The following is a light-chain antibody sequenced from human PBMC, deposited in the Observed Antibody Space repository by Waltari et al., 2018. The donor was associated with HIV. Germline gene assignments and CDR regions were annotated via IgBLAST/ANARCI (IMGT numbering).Light chain of an antibody. J-gene: IGLJ2*01. Sequence: QSAPTQPASVSGSPGQSITISCNNMGDLTYVSWYQQYPVNAPKLLIYEISNPPSGISSRVSGAWSGDTASLTSSGLQADDEADYFCTKYTSTNVLILFGGGTKVTVL. CDR3: TKYTSTNVLIL. V-gene: IGLV2-14*03. CDR1: MGDLTY. CDR2: EIS.